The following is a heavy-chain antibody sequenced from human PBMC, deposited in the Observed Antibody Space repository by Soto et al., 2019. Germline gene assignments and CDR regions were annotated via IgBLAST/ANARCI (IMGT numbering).Heavy chain of an antibody. J-gene: IGHJ3*02. Sequence: GGSLRLSCAASGFTFSSYSMNWVRQAPGKGLEWVSSISSSSSYIYYADSVKGRFTISRDNAKNSLYLQMNSLRAEYTAVYYCARHDYGYPSAFDIWGQGTMVTVSS. CDR1: GFTFSSYS. V-gene: IGHV3-21*01. CDR3: ARHDYGYPSAFDI. CDR2: ISSSSSYI. D-gene: IGHD4-17*01.